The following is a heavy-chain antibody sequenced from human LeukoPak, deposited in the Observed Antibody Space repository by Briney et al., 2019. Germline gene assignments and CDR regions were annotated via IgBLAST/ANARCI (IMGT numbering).Heavy chain of an antibody. Sequence: GGSLRLSCAASGFTFSGYWMTWVRQAPGKGLEWVANIKEDGSVKYYVDSVKGRFTISRDNAKNSLYLQMNSLRAEDTAVYYCARRYTHSLLDVWGQGTTVTVSS. D-gene: IGHD5-18*01. J-gene: IGHJ6*02. CDR2: IKEDGSVK. V-gene: IGHV3-7*01. CDR3: ARRYTHSLLDV. CDR1: GFTFSGYW.